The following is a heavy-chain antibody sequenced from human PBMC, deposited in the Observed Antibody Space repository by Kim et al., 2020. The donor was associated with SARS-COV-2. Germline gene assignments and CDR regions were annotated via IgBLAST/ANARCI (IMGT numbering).Heavy chain of an antibody. CDR2: INAGNGKT. J-gene: IGHJ4*02. CDR3: AGDQYKGFDY. CDR1: GYTFTSYA. D-gene: IGHD1-1*01. V-gene: IGHV1-3*01. Sequence: ASVKVSCKASGYTFTSYAMHWVRQAPGQRLEWMGWINAGNGKTKYSQKFQGRVTITRDTSASTAYMELSSLRSEDTAVYYCAGDQYKGFDYWGQGTLVTVSS.